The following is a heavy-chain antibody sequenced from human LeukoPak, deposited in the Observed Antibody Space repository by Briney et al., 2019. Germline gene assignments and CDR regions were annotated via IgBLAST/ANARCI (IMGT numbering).Heavy chain of an antibody. J-gene: IGHJ3*02. Sequence: GGSLRLSCAVSGFAFGSEAMSWVRQSPARGLEWVASISPGGGTTYYADYVKGRFIISRDNAKNSLYLQMNSLRAEDTAVYYCAVLDIVVVPAAIAGVNAFDIWGQGTMVTVSS. CDR3: AVLDIVVVPAAIAGVNAFDI. CDR2: ISPGGGTT. D-gene: IGHD2-2*02. CDR1: GFAFGSEA. V-gene: IGHV3-23*01.